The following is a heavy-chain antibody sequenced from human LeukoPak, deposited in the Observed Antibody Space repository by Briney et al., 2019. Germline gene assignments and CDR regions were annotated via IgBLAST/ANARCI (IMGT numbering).Heavy chain of an antibody. CDR2: IYYSGST. V-gene: IGHV4-59*12. Sequence: SETLSLTCTVPGGSISSYYLNWIRQPPGKGLEWIGYIYYSGSTNYKSSLESRVTMSIDTSKNQVSLKLTSVTAADTAVYYCARAFSSGWYENFQHWGQGTLVTVSS. CDR1: GGSISSYY. J-gene: IGHJ1*01. D-gene: IGHD6-13*01. CDR3: ARAFSSGWYENFQH.